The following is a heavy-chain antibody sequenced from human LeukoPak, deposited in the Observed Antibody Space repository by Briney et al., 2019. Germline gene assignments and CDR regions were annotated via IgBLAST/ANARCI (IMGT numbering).Heavy chain of an antibody. V-gene: IGHV3-48*03. D-gene: IGHD1-26*01. J-gene: IGHJ4*02. CDR1: GFIFSSYE. CDR2: ISSSGGTI. CDR3: ARDLISGAAPFDY. Sequence: PGGSLRLSCAASGFIFSSYEMNWVRQAPGKGLEWVSYISSSGGTIFYADSVKGRFTSSRDNAKNSLYLQMNSLRAEDTAVYYCARDLISGAAPFDYWGQGTLVTVSS.